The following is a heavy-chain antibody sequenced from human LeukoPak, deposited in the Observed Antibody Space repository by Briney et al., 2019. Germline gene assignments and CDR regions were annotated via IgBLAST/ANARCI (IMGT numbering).Heavy chain of an antibody. V-gene: IGHV3-73*01. J-gene: IGHJ1*01. Sequence: GGSLTLSSAVSGFTFSGSSIHWVRQASGKGLEWVGRIRSKGNTYATAYAASVKGRFTISRDASKNTAYLQMNSLKTEDTAVYYCTSSPEAEYLQHWGQGTLVTVSS. CDR1: GFTFSGSS. D-gene: IGHD3/OR15-3a*01. CDR2: IRSKGNTYAT. CDR3: TSSPEAEYLQH.